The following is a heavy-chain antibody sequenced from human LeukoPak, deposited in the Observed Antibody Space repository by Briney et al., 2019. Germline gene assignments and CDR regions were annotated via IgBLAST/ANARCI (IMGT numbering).Heavy chain of an antibody. J-gene: IGHJ3*02. CDR1: GGSISGDY. CDR2: IYTSGST. CDR3: AREGIAAAEGTFDI. D-gene: IGHD6-13*01. V-gene: IGHV4-4*07. Sequence: PSETLSLTCIVSGGSISGDYWSWTRQPAGKGLEWIGRIYTSGSTNSNPSLKSRVTMSLDTSKNQFSLKLSSVTAADTAVYYCAREGIAAAEGTFDIWGQGTMVTVSS.